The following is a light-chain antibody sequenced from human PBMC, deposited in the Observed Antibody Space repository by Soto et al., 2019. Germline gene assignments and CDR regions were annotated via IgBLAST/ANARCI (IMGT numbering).Light chain of an antibody. CDR2: VAS. CDR1: QGIRSD. V-gene: IGKV1-17*01. J-gene: IGKJ1*01. Sequence: EIQMTQSPSSLSASVGERVTITCRASQGIRSDLGWYQQKPGKAPKRLIYVASTLETGIPSRFSGSGSGTEFTLTISSLQPEDFATYYCLQHNSYSWTFGQGTKVEIK. CDR3: LQHNSYSWT.